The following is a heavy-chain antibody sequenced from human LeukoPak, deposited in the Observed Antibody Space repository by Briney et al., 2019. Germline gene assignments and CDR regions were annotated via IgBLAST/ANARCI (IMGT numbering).Heavy chain of an antibody. CDR1: GGSISSYY. V-gene: IGHV4-59*08. D-gene: IGHD2-21*02. CDR2: IYYSGST. Sequence: PSETLSLTCTVSGGSISSYYWSWIRQPPGKGLEWIGYIYYSGSTNYNPSLKSRVTISVDTSKNQFSLKLSSVSAADTAVYHCARHPVVTAQFDYWGQGTLVTVSS. CDR3: ARHPVVTAQFDY. J-gene: IGHJ4*02.